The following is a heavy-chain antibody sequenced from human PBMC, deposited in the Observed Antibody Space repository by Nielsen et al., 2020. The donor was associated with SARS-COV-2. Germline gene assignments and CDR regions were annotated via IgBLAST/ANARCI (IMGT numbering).Heavy chain of an antibody. J-gene: IGHJ6*03. CDR1: GFSFSTYS. D-gene: IGHD6-6*01. CDR3: ASGAARGNYYYYYMDV. CDR2: ISWNSGNT. Sequence: SLKISCAASGFSFSTYSMHWVRQAPGKGLEWVSGISWNSGNTGYADSVKGRFTISRDNAKNSLYLQMNSLRAEDTAVYYCASGAARGNYYYYYMDVWGKGTTVTVSS. V-gene: IGHV3-9*01.